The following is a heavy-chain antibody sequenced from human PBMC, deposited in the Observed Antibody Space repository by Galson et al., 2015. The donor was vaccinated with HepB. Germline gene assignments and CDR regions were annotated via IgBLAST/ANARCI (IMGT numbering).Heavy chain of an antibody. Sequence: SLRLSCAASGFTFSSYWMSWVRQAPGKGLEWVANIKQDGSEKYYVDSVKGRFTISRDNAKNSLYLQMNSLRAEDTAVYYCAREPSIVGVYAPDYWGQGTLVTVSS. D-gene: IGHD1-26*01. CDR1: GFTFSSYW. CDR2: IKQDGSEK. CDR3: AREPSIVGVYAPDY. J-gene: IGHJ4*02. V-gene: IGHV3-7*01.